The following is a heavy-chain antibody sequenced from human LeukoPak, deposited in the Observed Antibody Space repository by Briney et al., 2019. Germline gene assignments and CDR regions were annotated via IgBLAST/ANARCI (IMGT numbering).Heavy chain of an antibody. Sequence: SGGSLRLSCAASGFTFSSYAMHWVRQAPGKGLEWVAVISYDGSNKYYADSVKGRFTISRDNSKNTLYLQMNSLRAEDTAVYYSARDMVGGSGWSAQGYYYGMDVWGQGTTVTVSS. CDR1: GFTFSSYA. CDR2: ISYDGSNK. D-gene: IGHD6-19*01. V-gene: IGHV3-30-3*01. CDR3: ARDMVGGSGWSAQGYYYGMDV. J-gene: IGHJ6*02.